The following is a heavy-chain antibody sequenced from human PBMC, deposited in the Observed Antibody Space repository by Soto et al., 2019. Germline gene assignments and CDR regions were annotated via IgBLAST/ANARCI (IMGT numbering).Heavy chain of an antibody. CDR2: IWYDGSNK. CDR1: GFTFSSYG. V-gene: IGHV3-30*02. CDR3: ATSPLGYCSGGSCHNWFDP. Sequence: PGGSLRLSCAASGFTFSSYGMHWVRQAPGKGLEWVAVIWYDGSNKYYADSVKGRFTISRDNSKNTLYLQMNSLRAEDTAVYYCATSPLGYCSGGSCHNWFDPWGQGTLVTVSS. J-gene: IGHJ5*02. D-gene: IGHD2-15*01.